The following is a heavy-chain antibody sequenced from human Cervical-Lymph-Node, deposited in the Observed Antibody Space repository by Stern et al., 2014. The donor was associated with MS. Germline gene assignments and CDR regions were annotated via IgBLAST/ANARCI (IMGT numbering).Heavy chain of an antibody. Sequence: VQLVESGPGLVKPSETLSLTCTVSGGSIYSYYWNWIRQPPGKGLEWMGNIYYTGSTNYNPSLKSRVTLSVDTSKNQFSLKVTSVTAADTAVYFCARQRYGGDPMFDLWGQGARVAVSS. CDR3: ARQRYGGDPMFDL. D-gene: IGHD4-23*01. CDR1: GGSIYSYY. CDR2: IYYTGST. V-gene: IGHV4-59*01. J-gene: IGHJ5*02.